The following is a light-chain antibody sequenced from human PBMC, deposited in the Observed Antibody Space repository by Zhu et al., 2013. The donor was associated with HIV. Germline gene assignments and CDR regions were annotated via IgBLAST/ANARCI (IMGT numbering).Light chain of an antibody. CDR3: QQYGSSPLS. CDR2: GAS. J-gene: IGKJ4*01. Sequence: EIVLTQSPGTLSLSPGERATLSCRASQSVSSSYLAWYQQKPGQAPRLLIYGASSRATDIPDRFSGSGSGTDFTLTISRLEPEDFAVYYCQQYGSSPLSFGGGTKVEI. V-gene: IGKV3-20*01. CDR1: QSVSSSY.